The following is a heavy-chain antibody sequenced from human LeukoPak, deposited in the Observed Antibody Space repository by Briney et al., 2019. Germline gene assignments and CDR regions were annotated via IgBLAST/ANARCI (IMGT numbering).Heavy chain of an antibody. J-gene: IGHJ5*02. Sequence: ASVKVSCKASGYTFTSYCMHWVRQAPGQGLEWMGIINPSGGSTSYAQKFQGRVTMTRDTSTSTVYMELSSLRSEDTAVYYCARDLGGIAAEVNWFDPWGQGTLVTVSS. V-gene: IGHV1-46*01. CDR2: INPSGGST. D-gene: IGHD6-13*01. CDR1: GYTFTSYC. CDR3: ARDLGGIAAEVNWFDP.